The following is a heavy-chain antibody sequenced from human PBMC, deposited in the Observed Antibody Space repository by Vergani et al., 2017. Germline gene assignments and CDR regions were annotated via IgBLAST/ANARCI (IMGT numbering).Heavy chain of an antibody. J-gene: IGHJ1*01. V-gene: IGHV3-30*02. Sequence: QVQLVESAGGVVQPGGSLRLSCAASGFTFSNFGMHWLRQAPGKGLEWLAYIGKDGINTRYRDAVKGRFTVSRDNSKDILYLQMNSLRTEDTAVYYCATKSCGTPGCQIGYFREWGQGTLVTVSS. CDR1: GFTFSNFG. CDR2: IGKDGINT. D-gene: IGHD1-1*01. CDR3: ATKSCGTPGCQIGYFRE.